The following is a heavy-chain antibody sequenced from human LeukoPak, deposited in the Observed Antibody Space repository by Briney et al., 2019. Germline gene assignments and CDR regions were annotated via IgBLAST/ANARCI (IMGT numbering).Heavy chain of an antibody. CDR3: ARADCSSSTCYLRRSWFDP. Sequence: GGSLRLSCAASGFTLSNYDMTWFRQAPGKGLEWVSSISTSSRYIYYKDSVRGRFTISRDDAKNSLYLEMNSLRAEDTAVYYCARADCSSSTCYLRRSWFDPWGQGTLLTVSS. D-gene: IGHD2-2*01. J-gene: IGHJ5*02. V-gene: IGHV3-21*01. CDR2: ISTSSRYI. CDR1: GFTLSNYD.